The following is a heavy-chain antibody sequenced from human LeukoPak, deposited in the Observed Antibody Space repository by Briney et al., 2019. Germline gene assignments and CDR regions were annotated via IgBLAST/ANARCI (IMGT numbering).Heavy chain of an antibody. CDR1: GGSFSGYY. CDR3: AREEDYSNSGYWYFDL. CDR2: INHSGST. V-gene: IGHV4-34*01. Sequence: SETLSLTCAVYGGSFSGYYWSWIRQPPGKGLEWIGEINHSGSTNYNPSLKSRVTISVDTSKNQFSLKLSSVTAADTAVHYCAREEDYSNSGYWYFDLWGRGTPVTVSS. D-gene: IGHD4-11*01. J-gene: IGHJ2*01.